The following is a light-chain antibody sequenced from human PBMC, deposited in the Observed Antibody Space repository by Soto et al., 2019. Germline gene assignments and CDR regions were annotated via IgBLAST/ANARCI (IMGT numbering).Light chain of an antibody. CDR1: QSVSSSY. CDR3: QQYGSSLYT. J-gene: IGKJ2*01. Sequence: EIVLTQSPGTLSLSPGERATLSCRASQSVSSSYLAWYQQKPGPAPRLLIYGATSRATGIPDRFSGSGAGTDFTLTISRLETEDFSVYYGQQYGSSLYTFGQGTELEIK. V-gene: IGKV3-20*01. CDR2: GAT.